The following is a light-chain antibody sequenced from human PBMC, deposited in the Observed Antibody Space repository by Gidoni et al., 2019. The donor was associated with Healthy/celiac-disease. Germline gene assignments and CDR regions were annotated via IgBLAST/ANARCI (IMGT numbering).Light chain of an antibody. CDR1: QSVSSY. CDR2: DAS. V-gene: IGKV3-11*01. CDR3: QQRSNWPPLT. J-gene: IGKJ4*01. Sequence: EFVLTQSPATLSLSPGEIATPSCRASQSVSSYLAWYQQKPGRAPRLLIYDASNRATGIPARFSGSGSGTDFTLTISSLEPEDFAVYYCQQRSNWPPLTFGGGTKVEIK.